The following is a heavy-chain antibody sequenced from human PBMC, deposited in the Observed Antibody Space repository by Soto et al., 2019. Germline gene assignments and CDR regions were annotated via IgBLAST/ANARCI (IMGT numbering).Heavy chain of an antibody. CDR2: VYQSGIT. CDR1: TGSISSTTW. V-gene: IGHV4-4*02. CDR3: SRRWGVDGDLLDH. D-gene: IGHD3-10*01. J-gene: IGHJ4*02. Sequence: QVQLQESGPGLVKPSGTLSLTCAVSTGSISSTTWWTWVRQSPGKTLEWIGEVYQSGITTYHPSLDRRVKISIDKAKSPFSLQLTFVAAADTAVYYCSRRWGVDGDLLDHWGPGTLVTVSS.